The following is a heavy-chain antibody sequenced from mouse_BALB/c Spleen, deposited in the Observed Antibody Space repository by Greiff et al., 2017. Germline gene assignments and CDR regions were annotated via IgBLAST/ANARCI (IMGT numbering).Heavy chain of an antibody. V-gene: IGHV1S132*01. Sequence: VQLQQSGAELVKPGASVKLSCKTSGYTFTSYWIQWVKQRPGQGLGWIGEIFPGTGTTYYNEKFKGKATLTIDTSSSTAYMQLSSLTSEDSAVYFCARRGSDYWGQGTTLTVSS. CDR1: GYTFTSYW. CDR3: ARRGSDY. D-gene: IGHD6-1*01. CDR2: IFPGTGTT. J-gene: IGHJ2*01.